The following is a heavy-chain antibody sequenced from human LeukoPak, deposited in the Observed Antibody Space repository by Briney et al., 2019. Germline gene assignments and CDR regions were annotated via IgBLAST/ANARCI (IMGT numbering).Heavy chain of an antibody. D-gene: IGHD1-26*01. CDR3: ARDSSGYSGYDYYYMDV. Sequence: PSETLSLTCTVSSGSISTSNYYWSWIRQPPGKGLEWIGEINHSGSTNYNPSLKSRVTISVDTSKNQFSLKLSSVTAADTAVYYCARDSSGYSGYDYYYMDVWGKGTTVTISS. CDR2: INHSGST. CDR1: SGSISTSNYY. J-gene: IGHJ6*03. V-gene: IGHV4-39*07.